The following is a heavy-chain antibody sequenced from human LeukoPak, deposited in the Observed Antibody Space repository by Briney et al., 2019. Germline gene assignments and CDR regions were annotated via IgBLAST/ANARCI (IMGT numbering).Heavy chain of an antibody. J-gene: IGHJ5*02. CDR3: AGVVPAAILAWFDP. V-gene: IGHV4-39*01. CDR2: IYYSGST. CDR1: GGSISSSSYY. D-gene: IGHD2-2*02. Sequence: SETLSLTCTVSGGSISSSSYYWGWIRQPPGKGLEWIGSIYYSGSTYYNPSLKSRVTISVDTSKNQFSLKLSSVTAADTAVYYCAGVVPAAILAWFDPWGQGTLVTVPS.